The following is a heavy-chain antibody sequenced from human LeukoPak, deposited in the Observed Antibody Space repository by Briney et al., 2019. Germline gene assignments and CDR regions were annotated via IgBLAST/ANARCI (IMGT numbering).Heavy chain of an antibody. V-gene: IGHV4-61*01. CDR3: ARESGYGDPDY. CDR1: GYSISSGYY. D-gene: IGHD4-17*01. Sequence: PSETLSLTCTVSGYSISSGYYWSWIRQPPGKGLEWIGYIYYSGSTNYNPSLKSRVTISVDTSKNQFSLKLSSVTAADTAVYYCARESGYGDPDYWGQGTLVTVSS. CDR2: IYYSGST. J-gene: IGHJ4*02.